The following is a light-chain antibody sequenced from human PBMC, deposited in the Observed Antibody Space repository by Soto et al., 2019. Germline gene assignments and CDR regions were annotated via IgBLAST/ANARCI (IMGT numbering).Light chain of an antibody. CDR1: SSNIGSNT. CDR3: AAWDASLNGRWV. CDR2: STN. J-gene: IGLJ3*02. Sequence: QPVLTQPPSASGTPGQRVTISCSGSSSNIGSNTVNWYQQLPGTAPKLLIYSTNQRPSGVPDRFSGSKSGTSASLAISGLQSEDEDDYYCAAWDASLNGRWVFGGGTKLTVL. V-gene: IGLV1-44*01.